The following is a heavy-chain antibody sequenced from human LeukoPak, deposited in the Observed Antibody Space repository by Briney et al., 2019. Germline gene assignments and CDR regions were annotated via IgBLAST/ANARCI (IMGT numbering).Heavy chain of an antibody. V-gene: IGHV4-34*01. D-gene: IGHD6-6*01. Sequence: PSETLSLTCAVYGGSFSGYYWSWIRQPPGKGLEWIGEINHSGSTNYNPSLKSRVTISVDTSKNQFSLKLSSVTAADTAVYYCARRGGGLSIAARPPLGRNWFDPWGQGTLVTVSS. CDR2: INHSGST. CDR1: GGSFSGYY. J-gene: IGHJ5*02. CDR3: ARRGGGLSIAARPPLGRNWFDP.